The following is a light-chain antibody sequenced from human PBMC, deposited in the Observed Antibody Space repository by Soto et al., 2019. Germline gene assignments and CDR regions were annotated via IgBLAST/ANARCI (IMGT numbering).Light chain of an antibody. CDR2: DVS. V-gene: IGLV2-14*01. CDR3: CSYTTSNTRQIV. CDR1: SSDVGGYNY. J-gene: IGLJ1*01. Sequence: QSALTQPASVSGSPGQSITISCTGTSSDVGGYNYVSWYQQHPGKAPKFMIHDVSNRPSGVSNRFSGSKSGSTASLTISGLQAEDEADYYCCSYTTSNTRQIVFGTGTKVTVL.